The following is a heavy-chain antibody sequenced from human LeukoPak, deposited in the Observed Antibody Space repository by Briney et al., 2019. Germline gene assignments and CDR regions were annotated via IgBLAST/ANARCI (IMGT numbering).Heavy chain of an antibody. V-gene: IGHV4-59*12. J-gene: IGHJ4*02. CDR1: GGSISNYH. D-gene: IGHD4-23*01. CDR3: AREIRKDYGGNVCYFDY. Sequence: SETLSLTCTVSGGSISNYHWSWIRQPPGKGLEWLGYIYYSGSTSYNPSLKSRVTISVDTSKNQFSLKLSSVTAADTAVYYCAREIRKDYGGNVCYFDYWGQGTLVTVSS. CDR2: IYYSGST.